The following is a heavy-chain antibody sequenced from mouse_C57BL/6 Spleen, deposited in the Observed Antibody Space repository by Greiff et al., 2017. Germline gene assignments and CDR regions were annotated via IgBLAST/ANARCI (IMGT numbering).Heavy chain of an antibody. Sequence: VQLQQSGAELMKPGASVKLSCKASGYTFTGYWIEWVKQRPGHGLEWIGEILPGSGSTNYNAKFTGQATLTADKSSNTAYMQLRSLITEDSAIYYCARVASTVVDDYAMDYWGQGTSVTVSS. CDR1: GYTFTGYW. CDR2: ILPGSGST. V-gene: IGHV1-9*01. J-gene: IGHJ4*01. D-gene: IGHD1-1*01. CDR3: ARVASTVVDDYAMDY.